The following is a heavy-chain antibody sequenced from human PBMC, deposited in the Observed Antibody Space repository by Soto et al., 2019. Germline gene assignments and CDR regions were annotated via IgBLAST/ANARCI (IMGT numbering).Heavy chain of an antibody. CDR1: GFTFSSYS. D-gene: IGHD2-15*01. CDR2: ISSSSSTI. CDR3: ARAWEYCSGGSCYSDDYMDV. V-gene: IGHV3-48*01. J-gene: IGHJ6*03. Sequence: EVQLVESGGGLVQPGGSLRLSCAASGFTFSSYSMNWVRQAPGKGLEWVSYISSSSSTIYYADSVKGRFTISRDNAKKTLYLQMNGLRAEDTAVYYCARAWEYCSGGSCYSDDYMDVWGKGTTVTVSS.